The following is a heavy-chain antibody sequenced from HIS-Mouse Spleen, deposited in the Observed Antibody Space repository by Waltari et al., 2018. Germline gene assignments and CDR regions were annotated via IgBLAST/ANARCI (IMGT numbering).Heavy chain of an antibody. V-gene: IGHV4-39*07. CDR2: IYYSGST. CDR3: AREIPYSSSWYDWYFDL. D-gene: IGHD6-13*01. J-gene: IGHJ2*01. Sequence: QLQLQESGPGLVKPSEPLSLTCTVSGGSISSSSYYWGWNRQPPGKGLEWIGSIYYSGSTYYNPSLKRRVTISVDTSKNQFSLKLSSVTAADTAVYYCAREIPYSSSWYDWYFDLWGRGTLVTVSS. CDR1: GGSISSSSYY.